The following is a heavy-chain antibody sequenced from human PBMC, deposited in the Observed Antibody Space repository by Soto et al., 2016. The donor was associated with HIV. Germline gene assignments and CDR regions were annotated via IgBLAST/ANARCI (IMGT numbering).Heavy chain of an antibody. CDR1: GFTFNNYW. CDR3: ARGVFCSGGSCNSLYNY. D-gene: IGHD2-15*01. J-gene: IGHJ4*02. CDR2: IKQDGSEK. V-gene: IGHV3-7*04. Sequence: EVQLVESGGGLVQPGGSLRPSCVVSGFTFNNYWMTWVRQAPGKGLEWVANIKQDGSEKYYVDSVKGRFTISRDNAKNSLYLQMNSLRAEDTAVYYCARGVFCSGGSCNSLYNYWGQGTLVAVSS.